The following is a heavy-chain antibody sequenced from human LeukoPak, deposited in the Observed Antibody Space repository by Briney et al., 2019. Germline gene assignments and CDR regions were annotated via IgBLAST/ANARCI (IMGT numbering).Heavy chain of an antibody. CDR3: ARDPYSSGWYKDAFDI. CDR2: ISGSSSYI. Sequence: GGSLRLSCVASGFPFSSYWMTWVRQAPGKGLEWVSSISGSSSYINYADSVKGRFTISRDNAQNSLFLQLNSLRAEDTAVYYCARDPYSSGWYKDAFDIWGQGTMVTVSS. J-gene: IGHJ3*02. CDR1: GFPFSSYW. V-gene: IGHV3-21*01. D-gene: IGHD6-19*01.